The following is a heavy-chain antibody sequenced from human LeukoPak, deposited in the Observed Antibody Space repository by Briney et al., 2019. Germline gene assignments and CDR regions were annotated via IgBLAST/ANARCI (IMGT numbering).Heavy chain of an antibody. J-gene: IGHJ4*02. V-gene: IGHV4-34*01. Sequence: SETLSLTCAVYGGSFSGYYWSWIRQPPGKGLEWIGEINHSGSTNYNPSLKSRVTISVDTSKNQFSLKLNSVTAADTAVYYCATRYMVRGVMGGSDWGQGTLVTVSS. CDR3: ATRYMVRGVMGGSD. CDR1: GGSFSGYY. D-gene: IGHD3-10*01. CDR2: INHSGST.